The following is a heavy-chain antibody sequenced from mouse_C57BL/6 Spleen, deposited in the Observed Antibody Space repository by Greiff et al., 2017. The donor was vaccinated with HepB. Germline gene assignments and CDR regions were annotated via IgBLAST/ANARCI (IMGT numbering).Heavy chain of an antibody. CDR3: TRLLPDYYAMDY. J-gene: IGHJ4*01. V-gene: IGHV6-3*01. CDR2: IRLKSDNYAT. CDR1: GFTFSNYW. Sequence: EVKLMESGGGLVQPGGSMKLSCVASGFTFSNYWMNWVRQSPEKGLEWVAQIRLKSDNYATHYAESVKGRFTISRDDSKSSVYLQMNNVRAEDTGIYYCTRLLPDYYAMDYWGQGTSVTVSS. D-gene: IGHD2-1*01.